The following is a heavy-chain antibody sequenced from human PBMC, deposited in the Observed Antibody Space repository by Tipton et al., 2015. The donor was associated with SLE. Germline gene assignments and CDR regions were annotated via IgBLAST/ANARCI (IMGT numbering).Heavy chain of an antibody. CDR3: ATSPLTL. J-gene: IGHJ4*02. CDR1: GGSISRSYY. V-gene: IGHV4-39*07. D-gene: IGHD2-2*01. CDR2: ISYTGST. Sequence: LRLSCSVSGGSISRSYYWGWIRQSPGKGLEWIGSISYTGSTYYNPSLKSRVTISVDMSKNQFSLKLTSVTAADTAVYYCATSPLTLWGQGTLVTVSS.